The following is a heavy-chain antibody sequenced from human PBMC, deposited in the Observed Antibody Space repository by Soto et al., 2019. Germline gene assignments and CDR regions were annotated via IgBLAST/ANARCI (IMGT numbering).Heavy chain of an antibody. J-gene: IGHJ4*02. V-gene: IGHV3-15*01. CDR1: GFTFSNAW. Sequence: EVQLVESGGGLVKPGGSLRLSCAASGFTFSNAWMSWVRQAPGKGLEWVGRIKSKTDGGTTDYAAPVKGRFTISRDDLKNTLYLQMNSLKTEDTAVYYCTTVSLGYGDYLYCFDYWGQGTLVTVSS. CDR2: IKSKTDGGTT. CDR3: TTVSLGYGDYLYCFDY. D-gene: IGHD4-17*01.